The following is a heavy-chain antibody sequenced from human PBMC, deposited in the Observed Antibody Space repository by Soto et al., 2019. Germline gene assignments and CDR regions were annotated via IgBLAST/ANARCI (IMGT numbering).Heavy chain of an antibody. CDR2: ISGSGGST. Sequence: EVQLLESGGGLEQPGGSLRLSCVGSGHTFHNYAMTWVRQARGKGLEWVSGISGSGGSTYYADSVRGRFTISRDDSKNTQYLQMNSLRAEDTAVYYCVKVSRGIGVVPAERIWGQGTLVTVAS. D-gene: IGHD2-2*01. J-gene: IGHJ4*02. CDR1: GHTFHNYA. V-gene: IGHV3-23*01. CDR3: VKVSRGIGVVPAERI.